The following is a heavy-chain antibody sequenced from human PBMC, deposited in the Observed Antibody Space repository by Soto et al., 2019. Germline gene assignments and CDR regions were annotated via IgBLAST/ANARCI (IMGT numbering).Heavy chain of an antibody. CDR3: ARGTGYVTFFFPCLDG. D-gene: IGHD2-2*01. V-gene: IGHV4-34*01. J-gene: IGHJ6*02. Sequence: SETLSLTCAVYGESLSAYCWTWIRQPPGKGLEWIGEINQSGSTNYNPSLKSRVTMSADTSKKHFSLKVTSVNAADTAVYYCARGTGYVTFFFPCLDGWGQGTTVTVSS. CDR2: INQSGST. CDR1: GESLSAYC.